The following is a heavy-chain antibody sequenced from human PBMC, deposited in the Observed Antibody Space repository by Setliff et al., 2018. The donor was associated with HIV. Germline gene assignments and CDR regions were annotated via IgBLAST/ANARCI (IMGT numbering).Heavy chain of an antibody. CDR2: IYTSGST. Sequence: SETLSLTCTVSGGSISSYYWSWIRQPPGKGLEWIGYIYTSGSTNYNPSLKSRVTTSVDTSKNQFSLKLSSVTAADTAVYYCARGPGHDSSGYYYDYYYMDVWGKGTTVTVSS. J-gene: IGHJ6*03. CDR1: GGSISSYY. V-gene: IGHV4-4*08. D-gene: IGHD3-22*01. CDR3: ARGPGHDSSGYYYDYYYMDV.